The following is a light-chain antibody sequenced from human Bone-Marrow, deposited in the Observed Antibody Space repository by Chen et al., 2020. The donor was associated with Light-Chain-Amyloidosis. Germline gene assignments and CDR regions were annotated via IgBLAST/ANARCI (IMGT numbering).Light chain of an antibody. Sequence: SYLLTQPSSASVLPVHTPTIACGGNNIGSTSVHWYQQTPGQTPLLVVYDDSDRPSGIPERLSGSNSGNTATLTISRVEAEDEADYYCQVWDRSSDRPVFGGGTKLTVL. J-gene: IGLJ3*02. CDR3: QVWDRSSDRPV. CDR1: NIGSTS. CDR2: DDS. V-gene: IGLV3-21*02.